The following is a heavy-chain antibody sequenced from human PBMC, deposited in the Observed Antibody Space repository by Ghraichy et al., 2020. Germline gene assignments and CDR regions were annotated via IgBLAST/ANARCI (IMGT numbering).Heavy chain of an antibody. CDR3: ARDMGGPDYRGYDYDY. CDR1: GDSVSSGNYY. CDR2: IYHTGSA. J-gene: IGHJ4*02. V-gene: IGHV4-61*01. Sequence: SEPLSLTCTVSGDSVSSGNYYWSWIRQPPGKGLEWIAYIYHTGSAAYNPSLKSRVTISIDTSKNQFSLRLNSVTAADTAVYYCARDMGGPDYRGYDYDYWGQGALVTVSS. D-gene: IGHD5-12*01.